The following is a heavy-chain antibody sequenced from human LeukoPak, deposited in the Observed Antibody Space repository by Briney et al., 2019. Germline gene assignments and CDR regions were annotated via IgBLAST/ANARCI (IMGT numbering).Heavy chain of an antibody. CDR3: ARVETRVVTGTTFPPDY. CDR1: GFTFSSYW. Sequence: PGGSLRLSCAASGFTFSSYWMSWVRQAPGKGLEWVANIKQDGSEKYYVDSVKGRFTISRDNAKNSLYLQMNSLRAEDTAVYYCARVETRVVTGTTFPPDYWGQGTLVTVSS. D-gene: IGHD1-7*01. J-gene: IGHJ4*02. CDR2: IKQDGSEK. V-gene: IGHV3-7*01.